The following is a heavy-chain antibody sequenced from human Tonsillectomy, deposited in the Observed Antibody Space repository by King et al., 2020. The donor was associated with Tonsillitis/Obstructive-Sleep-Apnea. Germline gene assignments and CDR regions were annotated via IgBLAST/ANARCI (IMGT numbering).Heavy chain of an antibody. Sequence: QLQESGPGLVKPSETLSLTCTVSAGSISSYYWSWIRPPPGKGLEWIGYIYYSGSTSYNPSLKSRVTISVDTSKNQFSLKLSSVTAADTAVYYYARVLLGYYDTSGYYWYFDLWGRGTLVTVSS. CDR3: ARVLLGYYDTSGYYWYFDL. J-gene: IGHJ2*01. CDR1: AGSISSYY. D-gene: IGHD3-22*01. CDR2: IYYSGST. V-gene: IGHV4-59*01.